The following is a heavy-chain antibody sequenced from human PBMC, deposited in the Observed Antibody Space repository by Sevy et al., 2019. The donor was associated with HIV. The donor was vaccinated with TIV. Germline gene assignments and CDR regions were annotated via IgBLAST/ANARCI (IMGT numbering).Heavy chain of an antibody. Sequence: SETLSLTCTVSGGSIISSTYYWGWIRQPPGKRLEWIGSVYYSGSTYYNPSLRSRVTISVDMFKDHFSLRLSSVTAADTAVYYCARRGAGPAFDVWGQGTMVTVSS. D-gene: IGHD3-10*01. CDR3: ARRGAGPAFDV. V-gene: IGHV4-39*02. J-gene: IGHJ3*01. CDR2: VYYSGST. CDR1: GGSIISSTYY.